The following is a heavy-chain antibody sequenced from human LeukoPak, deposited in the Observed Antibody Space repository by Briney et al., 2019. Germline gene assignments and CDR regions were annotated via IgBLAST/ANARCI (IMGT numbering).Heavy chain of an antibody. J-gene: IGHJ4*02. V-gene: IGHV3-53*01. CDR1: GFTVSSSSNY. CDR3: ARDLGDIRDY. CDR2: IYSAGYT. Sequence: TGGSLRLSCAASGFTVSSSSNYMSWVRQAPGKGLEWVSVIYSAGYTYHADSVRGRFTVSRDNSKDTVFLQMNSLRAEDTAIYYCARDLGDIRDYWGQGTLVTVSS.